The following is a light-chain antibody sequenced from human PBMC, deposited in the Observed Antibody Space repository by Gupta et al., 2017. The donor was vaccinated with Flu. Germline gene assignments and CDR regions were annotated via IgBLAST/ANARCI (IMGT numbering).Light chain of an antibody. V-gene: IGKV3-15*01. J-gene: IGKJ4*01. CDR1: QTVSTS. Sequence: PGTLSVSPGERATLPCRASQTVSTSLAWYQQKPGQAPRILIYGASTRATGIPARFSGSGSGTEFTLTISSLQSEDFAVYYCQQYNNWPLTFGGGTKVEIK. CDR2: GAS. CDR3: QQYNNWPLT.